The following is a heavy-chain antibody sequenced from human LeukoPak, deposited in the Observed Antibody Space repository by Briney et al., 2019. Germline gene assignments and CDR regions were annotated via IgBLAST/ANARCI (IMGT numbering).Heavy chain of an antibody. J-gene: IGHJ5*02. V-gene: IGHV4-34*01. CDR3: AREGNIVVVPAARNWFDP. CDR2: INHSGST. Sequence: SETLSLTCAVYGGSFSGYYWSWLRQPPGKGLEWIGEINHSGSTNYNPSLKSRVTISVDTSKNQFSLKLSSVTAADTAVYYCAREGNIVVVPAARNWFDPWGQGTLVTVSS. D-gene: IGHD2-2*01. CDR1: GGSFSGYY.